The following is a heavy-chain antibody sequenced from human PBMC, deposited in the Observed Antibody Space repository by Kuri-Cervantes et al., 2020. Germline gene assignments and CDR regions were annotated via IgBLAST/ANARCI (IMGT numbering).Heavy chain of an antibody. CDR1: GFTFDDYA. CDR3: AKATDSSGSYSTFDY. CDR2: ISWNSGSI. Sequence: SLKISCAASGFTFDDYAMHWVRQAPGKGLEWVSGISWNSGSIGYADSVKGRFTISRDNAKNSLYLQMSSLRAEDTALCYCAKATDSSGSYSTFDYWGQGTLVTVSS. V-gene: IGHV3-9*01. D-gene: IGHD3-10*01. J-gene: IGHJ4*02.